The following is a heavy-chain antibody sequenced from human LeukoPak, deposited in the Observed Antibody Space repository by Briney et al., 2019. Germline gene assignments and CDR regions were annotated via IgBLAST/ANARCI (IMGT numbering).Heavy chain of an antibody. Sequence: ASVKVSCKASGYTFTSYGISWVRQAPGQGLEWMGWISAYNGNTNYAQKVQGRVTMTTDPSTSTAYMELRSLRSDDTAMYYCARGRRDSAMAPYYGMDVWGQGTTVTVSS. J-gene: IGHJ6*02. D-gene: IGHD5-18*01. CDR2: ISAYNGNT. CDR1: GYTFTSYG. CDR3: ARGRRDSAMAPYYGMDV. V-gene: IGHV1-18*01.